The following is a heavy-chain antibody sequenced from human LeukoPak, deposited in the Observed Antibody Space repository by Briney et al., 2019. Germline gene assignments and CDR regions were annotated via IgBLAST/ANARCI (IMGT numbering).Heavy chain of an antibody. J-gene: IGHJ6*03. V-gene: IGHV3-15*01. Sequence: GGSLRLSCAASGFTFSSYGMHWVRQAPGKGLEWVGRIKSKTDGGTTDYAAPVKGRFTISRDDSKNTLYLQMSSLQTEDTAVYYCTKDSGYDYYYYYYMDVWGKGTTVTVS. CDR1: GFTFSSYG. D-gene: IGHD5-12*01. CDR3: TKDSGYDYYYYYYMDV. CDR2: IKSKTDGGTT.